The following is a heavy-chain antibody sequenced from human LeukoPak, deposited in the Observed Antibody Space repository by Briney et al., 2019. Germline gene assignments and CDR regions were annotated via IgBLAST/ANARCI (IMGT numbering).Heavy chain of an antibody. Sequence: PGGSLRLSCAASEFSVGSNYMTWVRQAPGKGLEWVSLIYSGGSTYYADSVKGRFTISRDNSKNTLYLQMNSLRAEDTAVYYCAKDRGTDDAFDIWGQGTMVTVSS. CDR2: IYSGGST. V-gene: IGHV3-66*01. CDR1: EFSVGSNY. J-gene: IGHJ3*02. D-gene: IGHD3-10*01. CDR3: AKDRGTDDAFDI.